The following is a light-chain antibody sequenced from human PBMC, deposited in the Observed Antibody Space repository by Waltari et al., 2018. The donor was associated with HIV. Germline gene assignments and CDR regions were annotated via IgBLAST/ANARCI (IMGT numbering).Light chain of an antibody. CDR3: QQCGTSPRT. CDR2: AAS. J-gene: IGKJ1*01. V-gene: IGKV3-20*01. CDR1: QSVSVTN. Sequence: EVVFTQASGPLSFSRADTANLLCRASQSVSVTNLAWYQHKVGQSPRLLIYAASRTATGIPDRFSGSGSGTDFTLTISRLEPEDVAVYCCQQCGTSPRTSSQGPKV.